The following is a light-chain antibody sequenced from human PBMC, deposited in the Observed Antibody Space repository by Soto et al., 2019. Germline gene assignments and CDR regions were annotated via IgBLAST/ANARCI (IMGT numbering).Light chain of an antibody. CDR2: DAS. CDR1: QSVSSY. Sequence: EIVLTQSPATLSLSPGERATVSCRSSQSVSSYLAWFQQKPGQAPRLLIYDASNRATGIPARFSGSGSGTDFTLTISSLKPEDFAVYYCQQRSNWPPITFGQGTRLEI. CDR3: QQRSNWPPIT. V-gene: IGKV3-11*01. J-gene: IGKJ5*01.